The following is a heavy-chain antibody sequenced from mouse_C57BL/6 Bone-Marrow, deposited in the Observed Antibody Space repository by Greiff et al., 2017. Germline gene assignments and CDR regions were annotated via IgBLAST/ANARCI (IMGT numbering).Heavy chain of an antibody. Sequence: EVKLMESGGGLVQPGGSLSLSCAASGFTFTDYYMSWVRQPPGKALEWLGFIRNKANGYTTESSASVKGRFTISRDNSQSILYLQMNALRAEDSATYYCASLFYYDYDGYAMDYWGQGTSVTVSS. CDR3: ASLFYYDYDGYAMDY. CDR1: GFTFTDYY. V-gene: IGHV7-3*01. D-gene: IGHD2-4*01. J-gene: IGHJ4*01. CDR2: IRNKANGYTT.